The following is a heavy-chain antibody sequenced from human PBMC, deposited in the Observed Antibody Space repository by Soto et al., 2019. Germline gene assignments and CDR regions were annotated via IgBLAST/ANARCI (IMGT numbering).Heavy chain of an antibody. D-gene: IGHD6-6*01. Sequence: QVQLVQSGAEVKKPGSSVKVSCKASGGTFSSYAISWVRQAPGQGLEWMGGIIPIFGKANYAQKFQGRVTITADESTRTAYMEMSSLRSEDTAVYYCARARGAARPSYYYGIDVWGQGTTVTVSS. J-gene: IGHJ6*02. CDR1: GGTFSSYA. V-gene: IGHV1-69*01. CDR3: ARARGAARPSYYYGIDV. CDR2: IIPIFGKA.